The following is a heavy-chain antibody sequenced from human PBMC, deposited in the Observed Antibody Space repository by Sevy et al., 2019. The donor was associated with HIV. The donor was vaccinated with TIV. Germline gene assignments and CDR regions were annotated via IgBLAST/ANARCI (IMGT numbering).Heavy chain of an antibody. Sequence: GGSLRLSCAASGFTFSSYGMHWVRQAPGKGLEWVAFIRYDGSNKYYADSVKGRFTISRDNSKNTLYLQMNSLRAEDTAVYYCAKGGINAVAGILDYWGQGTLVTVS. D-gene: IGHD6-19*01. J-gene: IGHJ4*02. V-gene: IGHV3-30*02. CDR3: AKGGINAVAGILDY. CDR1: GFTFSSYG. CDR2: IRYDGSNK.